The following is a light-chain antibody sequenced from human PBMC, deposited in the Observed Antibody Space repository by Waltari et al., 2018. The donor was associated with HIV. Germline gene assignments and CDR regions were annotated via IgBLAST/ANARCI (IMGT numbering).Light chain of an antibody. J-gene: IGKJ1*01. CDR1: QRMTTY. CDR2: GAS. V-gene: IGKV1-39*01. Sequence: DIQVTQSPSSPSAPGGEPVPLTCRASQRMTTYLNRYQQKPGKAPRLLIYGASSLETGVPSRFSGSESATDFTLTITNLQPEDFATYYCQQSYVSPPWTFGQGTKVELK. CDR3: QQSYVSPPWT.